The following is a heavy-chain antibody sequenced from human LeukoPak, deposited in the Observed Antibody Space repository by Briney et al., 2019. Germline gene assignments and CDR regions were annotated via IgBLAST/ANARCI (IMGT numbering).Heavy chain of an antibody. D-gene: IGHD6-13*01. CDR2: IYYIGST. V-gene: IGHV4-59*01. J-gene: IGHJ4*02. Sequence: PSETLSLTCTVSGGSISSYYWSWIRQPPGKGLEWIGYIYYIGSTNYNPSLKSRVTISVDTSKNQFSLKLSSVTAADAAVYYCARRTVGQQLALDYWGQGTLVTVSS. CDR1: GGSISSYY. CDR3: ARRTVGQQLALDY.